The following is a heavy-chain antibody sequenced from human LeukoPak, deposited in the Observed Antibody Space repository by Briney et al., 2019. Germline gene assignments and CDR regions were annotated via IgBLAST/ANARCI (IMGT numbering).Heavy chain of an antibody. CDR1: GFTFSPVW. CDR3: ARYNWNSAPFDY. D-gene: IGHD1-7*01. J-gene: IGHJ4*02. CDR2: INSDGSST. V-gene: IGHV3-74*01. Sequence: GGSLRLSCAASGFTFSPVWMHWVRQAPGKGLMWVSRINSDGSSTSYADSVKGRFTISRDSAKNTLYLEMNSLRAEDTAVYYCARYNWNSAPFDYWGQGTLVTVSS.